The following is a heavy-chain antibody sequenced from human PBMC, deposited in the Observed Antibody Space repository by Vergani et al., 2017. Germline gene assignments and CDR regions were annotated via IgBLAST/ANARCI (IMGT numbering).Heavy chain of an antibody. Sequence: QVHLRESGPGLVRPSETLSLTCGVSGYAITSGYYWGWIRQPAGRGLEWFGRLYGRDNTKYNPSLLSRVTISLDASKTQFSLTLTSVTAADAGVYYCASVNDYRVDYWGQGTLVTVSS. CDR2: LYGRDNT. J-gene: IGHJ4*02. D-gene: IGHD3-16*01. V-gene: IGHV4-38-2*01. CDR1: GYAITSGYY. CDR3: ASVNDYRVDY.